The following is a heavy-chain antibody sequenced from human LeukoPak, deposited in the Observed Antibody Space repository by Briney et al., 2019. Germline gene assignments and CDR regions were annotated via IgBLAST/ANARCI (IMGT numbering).Heavy chain of an antibody. J-gene: IGHJ4*02. Sequence: SETLSLTCAVYGGSFSGYYWSWIRQPPGKGLEWIGEINHSGSTNYNPSLKSRVTISVDTSKNQFSLKLSSVTAADTAVYYCARDRSFFDYGGQGTLVTVSS. V-gene: IGHV4-34*01. CDR3: ARDRSFFDY. CDR2: INHSGST. CDR1: GGSFSGYY.